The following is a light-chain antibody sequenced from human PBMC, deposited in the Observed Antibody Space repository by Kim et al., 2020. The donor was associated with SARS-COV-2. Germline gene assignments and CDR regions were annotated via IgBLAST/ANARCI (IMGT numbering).Light chain of an antibody. Sequence: DIQMTQSPSSLSASVGDRVTITCRASQDISRYLNWYQQKPGKAPKLLIYTASSLQSGVPSRFTGSGSETDFTLTTTSLQPEDFATYYCQQTSSAPRTFGQGTKVDIK. J-gene: IGKJ1*01. CDR3: QQTSSAPRT. V-gene: IGKV1-39*01. CDR1: QDISRY. CDR2: TAS.